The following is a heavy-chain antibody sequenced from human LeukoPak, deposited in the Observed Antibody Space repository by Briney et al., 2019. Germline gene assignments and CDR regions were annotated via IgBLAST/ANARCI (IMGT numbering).Heavy chain of an antibody. V-gene: IGHV1-2*02. Sequence: ASVKVSCKASGYTFTGYYMHWVRQAPGQGLEWMGWINPNSGGTNYAQKFQGRVTMTRNTSISTAYMELSSLRSEDTAVYYCARGYYSNDAFDIWGQGTMVTVSS. D-gene: IGHD3-10*01. CDR3: ARGYYSNDAFDI. J-gene: IGHJ3*02. CDR1: GYTFTGYY. CDR2: INPNSGGT.